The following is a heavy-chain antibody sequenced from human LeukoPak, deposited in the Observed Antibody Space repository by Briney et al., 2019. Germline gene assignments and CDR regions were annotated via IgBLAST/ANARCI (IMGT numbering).Heavy chain of an antibody. D-gene: IGHD2-15*01. CDR1: GFTFSSYA. V-gene: IGHV3-30*04. Sequence: PGRSRRLSCAAAGFTFSSYALHWVRQAPGKGLEWVAVISYDGSNKYYADSVKGRFTISRDNSKNTLYLQMNSLRAEDTAVYYCARVYGGRYVFDYWGQGTLVTVSS. CDR2: ISYDGSNK. J-gene: IGHJ4*02. CDR3: ARVYGGRYVFDY.